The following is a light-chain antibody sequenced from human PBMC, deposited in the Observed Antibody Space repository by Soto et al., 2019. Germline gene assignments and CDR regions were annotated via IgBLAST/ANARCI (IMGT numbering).Light chain of an antibody. V-gene: IGLV1-36*01. Sequence: QSVLTQPPSVSGAPRQRVTISCSGSQSNVGNNAVNWYQQLPGKAPKLLIYSNNQRPSGVPDRFSGSKSGTSASLAISGLQSEDEADYYCAAWDDSLNGYVFGTGTKVTVL. CDR2: SNN. CDR1: QSNVGNNA. CDR3: AAWDDSLNGYV. J-gene: IGLJ1*01.